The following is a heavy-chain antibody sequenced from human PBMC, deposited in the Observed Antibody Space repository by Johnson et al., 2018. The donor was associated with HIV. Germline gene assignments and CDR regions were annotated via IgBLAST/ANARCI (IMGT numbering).Heavy chain of an antibody. J-gene: IGHJ3*01. CDR2: IASLGDNS. V-gene: IGHV3-64D*06. CDR3: VRRRDTLNVWQEAFDV. D-gene: IGHD5-18*01. CDR1: GFTFSSHP. Sequence: VQLVESGGGLVQPGESLRLSCTPSGFTFSSHPMHWVRQAPGRGLEHVATIASLGDNSYYADSVKGRFTISRDNFKNMLYLQMGSLRPDDMCVYYCVRRRDTLNVWQEAFDVWGQGTVVTVSS.